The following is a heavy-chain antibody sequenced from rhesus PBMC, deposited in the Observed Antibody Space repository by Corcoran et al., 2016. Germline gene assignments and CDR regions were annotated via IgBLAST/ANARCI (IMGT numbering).Heavy chain of an antibody. CDR2: ISGSGGST. J-gene: IGHJ4*01. D-gene: IGHD3-3*01. CDR3: ARGGTIFGLVKYYFDY. Sequence: QVQLQESGPGLVKPSETLSLTCAVAGGSSSSNHWSWIRLPPGKGREWIGGISGSGGSTDYNPSLKSRVTISTDTSKNQFSLKLSSVTAADTAVYYCARGGTIFGLVKYYFDYWGQGVLVTVSS. V-gene: IGHV4-173*01. CDR1: GGSSSSNH.